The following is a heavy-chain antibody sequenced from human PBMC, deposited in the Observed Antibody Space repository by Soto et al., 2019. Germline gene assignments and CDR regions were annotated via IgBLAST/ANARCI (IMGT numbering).Heavy chain of an antibody. D-gene: IGHD5-18*01. CDR3: AGPGYSSQDY. V-gene: IGHV3-23*01. Sequence: GGSLRLSCAASGFTFSSFALNWVRQAPGKGLEWVSAISGSGDGTDYADSVKGRFTISRDNSKNTLYLQMNSLRAEDTAVYYCAGPGYSSQDYWGQGALVTVSS. CDR1: GFTFSSFA. J-gene: IGHJ4*02. CDR2: ISGSGDGT.